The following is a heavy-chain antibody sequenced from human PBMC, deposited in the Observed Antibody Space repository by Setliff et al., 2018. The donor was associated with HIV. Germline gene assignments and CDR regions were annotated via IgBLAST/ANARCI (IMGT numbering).Heavy chain of an antibody. Sequence: GSLRLSCAASGLTLGDYGMVWVRQAPGKGLEWVSSISPSSVYLNYADSMKGRVTISRDNAKNSLYLQMNSLRVEDTAVYYCARTSTTTGTTLNWFDPWGQGTLVTVSS. CDR3: ARTSTTTGTTLNWFDP. D-gene: IGHD1-1*01. CDR1: GLTLGDYG. J-gene: IGHJ5*02. V-gene: IGHV3-21*06. CDR2: ISPSSVYL.